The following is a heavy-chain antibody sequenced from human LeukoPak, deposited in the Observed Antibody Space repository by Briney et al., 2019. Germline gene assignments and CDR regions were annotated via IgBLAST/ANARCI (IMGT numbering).Heavy chain of an antibody. J-gene: IGHJ4*02. V-gene: IGHV5-51*01. D-gene: IGHD2-8*01. Sequence: GESLKISCKDSGDRFTSFWIGWVGQMPGKGLEWMGIIYPRDSDTRYSLSFQGQVTISGDKSISTAYLQWSSLKASDTAMYYCARHTSYGTDFWGQGTLVTVSS. CDR1: GDRFTSFW. CDR3: ARHTSYGTDF. CDR2: IYPRDSDT.